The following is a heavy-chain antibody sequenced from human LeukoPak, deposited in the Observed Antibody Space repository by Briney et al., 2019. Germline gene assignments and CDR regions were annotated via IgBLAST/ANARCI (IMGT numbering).Heavy chain of an antibody. CDR3: GRHANGASSGAFDL. J-gene: IGHJ3*01. Sequence: SETLSLTCAVSGDSISDKYWWRWVRQFPDKGLEWIGEVYRSGGTSYNPSLKSRVTVSIDYSKNQFSLNLRSVTAADTAVYYCGRHANGASSGAFDLWGQGTRVFVSS. CDR2: VYRSGGT. V-gene: IGHV4-4*02. CDR1: GDSISDKYW. D-gene: IGHD2-8*01.